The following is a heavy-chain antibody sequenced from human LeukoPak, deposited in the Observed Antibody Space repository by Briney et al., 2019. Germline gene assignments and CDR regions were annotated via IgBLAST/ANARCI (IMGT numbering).Heavy chain of an antibody. CDR2: IYTSGST. J-gene: IGHJ6*02. D-gene: IGHD2-2*03. Sequence: SETLSLTLPDSLRSISYNHWRRHRQRDGMGLERIGRIYTSGSTNYNPSLSSPVTMSVDTSKNQFSLKLSSGAAADTAVDYCARVDRTYYESGMDVWGQGTTVTVSS. CDR3: ARVDRTYYESGMDV. V-gene: IGHV4-4*07. CDR1: LRSISYNH.